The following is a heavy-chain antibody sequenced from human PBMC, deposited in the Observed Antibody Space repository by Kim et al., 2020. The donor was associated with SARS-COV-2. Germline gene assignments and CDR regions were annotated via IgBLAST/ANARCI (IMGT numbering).Heavy chain of an antibody. CDR2: ISGSGGST. CDR3: AKEGGYYGSGSYYPPFDY. J-gene: IGHJ4*02. D-gene: IGHD3-10*01. CDR1: GFTFSSYA. V-gene: IGHV3-23*01. Sequence: GGSLRLSCAASGFTFSSYAMSWVRQAPGKGLEWVSTISGSGGSTYYADSVKGRFTVSRDNSKNTLYLQMNSPRAEDTAVYYCAKEGGYYGSGSYYPPFDYWGQGTLVTVSS.